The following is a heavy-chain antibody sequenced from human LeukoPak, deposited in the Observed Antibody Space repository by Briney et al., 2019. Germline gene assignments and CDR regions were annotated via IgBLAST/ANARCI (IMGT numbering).Heavy chain of an antibody. J-gene: IGHJ4*02. CDR2: IYYSGNT. Sequence: SETLSLTCAVSGGSISSSNYYWAWIRQPPGKGLEWIGSIYYSGNTYYNPSLKSRVTISVDTSKNQFSLKLSSVTAADTAVYYCARVSASGSFFDYWGQGTLVTVSS. V-gene: IGHV4-39*07. D-gene: IGHD3-10*01. CDR1: GGSISSSNYY. CDR3: ARVSASGSFFDY.